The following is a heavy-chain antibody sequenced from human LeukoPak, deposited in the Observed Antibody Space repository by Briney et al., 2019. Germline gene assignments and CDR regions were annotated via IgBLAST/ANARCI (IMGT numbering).Heavy chain of an antibody. J-gene: IGHJ5*02. CDR3: ARGIRGYCSSTSCYPFDP. CDR1: GFTFSSYS. CDR2: ISSSSSYI. D-gene: IGHD2-2*01. V-gene: IGHV3-21*01. Sequence: GGSLRLSCAASGFTFSSYSMNWVRQAPGKGLEWVSSISSSSSYIYYADSVKGRFTISRGNAKNSLYLQMNSLRAEDTAVYYCARGIRGYCSSTSCYPFDPWGQGTLVTVSS.